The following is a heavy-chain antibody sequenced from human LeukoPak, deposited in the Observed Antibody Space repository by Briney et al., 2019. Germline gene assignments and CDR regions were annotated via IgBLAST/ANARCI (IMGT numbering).Heavy chain of an antibody. CDR3: AGENPYYFDY. CDR1: GYFISSGYY. CDR2: VHHSGSI. D-gene: IGHD1-14*01. Sequence: PSETLSLTCTVSGYFISSGYYWGWIRQPPGKGLEWIGSVHHSGSIYNNPSLKSRVTISVDTSNNQFSLKLSSVTAADTAVYYCAGENPYYFDYWGQGTLVTVSS. J-gene: IGHJ4*02. V-gene: IGHV4-38-2*02.